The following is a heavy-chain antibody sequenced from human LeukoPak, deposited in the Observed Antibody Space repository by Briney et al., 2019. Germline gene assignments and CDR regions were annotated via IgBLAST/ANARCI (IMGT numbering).Heavy chain of an antibody. CDR1: GFTFSSYW. D-gene: IGHD1-26*01. Sequence: PGGALRLSCAASGFTFSSYWMHWVRQAPGKGLVWVSRINSDGSSTNYADSVKGRFTISRDNAKNTLYLQMNSLRAEDTAVYYCARGKWELPWNYWGQGTLVTVSS. CDR2: INSDGSST. CDR3: ARGKWELPWNY. V-gene: IGHV3-74*01. J-gene: IGHJ4*02.